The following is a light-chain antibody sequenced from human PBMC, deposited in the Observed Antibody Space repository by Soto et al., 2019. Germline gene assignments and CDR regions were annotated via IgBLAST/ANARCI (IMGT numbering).Light chain of an antibody. Sequence: ELVLTQSPGTLSLSPGERATLSCRASQSVSNNYLAWYQQKPGQAPRLLIYGASNRATGIPDRFSGSGSGTGFTLTISRLEPEDFAVYYCQQYGSSGTFGQGTKVDIK. V-gene: IGKV3-20*01. CDR1: QSVSNNY. CDR2: GAS. CDR3: QQYGSSGT. J-gene: IGKJ1*01.